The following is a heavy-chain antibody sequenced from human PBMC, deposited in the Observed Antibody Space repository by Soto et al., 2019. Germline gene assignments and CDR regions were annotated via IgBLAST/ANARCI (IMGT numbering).Heavy chain of an antibody. CDR2: IWYDGSNI. V-gene: IGHV3-33*01. J-gene: IGHJ4*02. Sequence: GGSVRLSGAASGFTFRSYRLLWVRQAPSKGLEWVEVIWYDGSNIYYAESVQGRLTNSRDNSKNTLYLQMNSLRGEDTAVYYCARDPIHYWGLGFFDYWGQGTLVTVSS. CDR3: ARDPIHYWGLGFFDY. D-gene: IGHD7-27*01. CDR1: GFTFRSYR.